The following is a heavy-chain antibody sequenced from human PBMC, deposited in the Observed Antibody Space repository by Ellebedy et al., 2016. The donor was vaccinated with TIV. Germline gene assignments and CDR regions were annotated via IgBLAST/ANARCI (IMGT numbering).Heavy chain of an antibody. D-gene: IGHD3-22*01. Sequence: GESLKISXVASGFSFSNYAMHWVRQAPGKGLEWVAVIWYDGSNKYYADSVKGRFTISRDNSKNTLYLQMNSLRAEDTAVFYCARSLGRYYASTGLHDAFDMWGQGTVVTVSS. CDR3: ARSLGRYYASTGLHDAFDM. V-gene: IGHV3-33*08. CDR2: IWYDGSNK. CDR1: GFSFSNYA. J-gene: IGHJ3*02.